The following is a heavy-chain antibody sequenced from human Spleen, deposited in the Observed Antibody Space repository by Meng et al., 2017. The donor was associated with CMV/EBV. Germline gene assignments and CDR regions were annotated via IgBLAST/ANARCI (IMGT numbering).Heavy chain of an antibody. CDR2: ISSSSSYI. D-gene: IGHD3-10*01. CDR1: GFTFSSYS. Sequence: GESLKISCAASGFTFSSYSMNWVRQAPGKGLEWVSSISSSSSYIYYADSVKGRFTISRDNAKNSLYLQMNSLRAEDTAVYYCAREAKDRGSGPFDFWGQGTLVTVSS. J-gene: IGHJ4*02. CDR3: AREAKDRGSGPFDF. V-gene: IGHV3-21*01.